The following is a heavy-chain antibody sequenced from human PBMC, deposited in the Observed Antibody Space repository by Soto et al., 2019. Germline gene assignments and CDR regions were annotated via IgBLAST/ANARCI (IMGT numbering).Heavy chain of an antibody. CDR1: GFTFSSYS. V-gene: IGHV3-21*01. D-gene: IGHD3-3*01. J-gene: IGHJ4*02. CDR3: ARVGVLRFLEWLFRPFDY. Sequence: GGSLRLSCAASGFTFSSYSMNWVRQAPGKGLEWVSSISSSSSYIYYADSVKGRFTISRDNAKNSLYLQMNSLRAEDTAVYYCARVGVLRFLEWLFRPFDYWGQGTLVTVSS. CDR2: ISSSSSYI.